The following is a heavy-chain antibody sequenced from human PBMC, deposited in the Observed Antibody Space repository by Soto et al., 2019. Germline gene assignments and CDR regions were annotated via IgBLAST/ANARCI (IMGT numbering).Heavy chain of an antibody. Sequence: LVESQKSSYERSVYSVTSYWSGPFRQITRKGLEWMGIIYPGDSDTRYRPSFQGQVTISADKSISTAYLKWSSLKASDTAMYYCSSYRADGGGYYLLPYFDYRVQSTLVPVSS. CDR3: SSYRADGGGYYLLPYFDY. CDR1: VYSVTSYW. CDR2: IYPGDSDT. D-gene: IGHD3-22*01. J-gene: IGHJ4*02. V-gene: IGHV5-51*01.